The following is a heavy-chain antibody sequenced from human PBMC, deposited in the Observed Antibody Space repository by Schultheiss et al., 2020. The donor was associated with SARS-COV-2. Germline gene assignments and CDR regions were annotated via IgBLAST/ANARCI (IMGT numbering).Heavy chain of an antibody. CDR1: GGSISSSSYY. J-gene: IGHJ4*02. D-gene: IGHD6-19*01. V-gene: IGHV4-39*07. CDR2: INHSGST. Sequence: SETLSLTCTVSGGSISSSSYYWGWIRQPPGKGLEWIGEINHSGSTNYNPSLKSRVTISVDTSKNQFSLKLSSVTAADTAVYYCSSSGWYSDYWGQGTLVTVSS. CDR3: SSSGWYSDY.